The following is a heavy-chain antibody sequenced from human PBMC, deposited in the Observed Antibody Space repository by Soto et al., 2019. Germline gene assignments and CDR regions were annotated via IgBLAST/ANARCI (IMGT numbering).Heavy chain of an antibody. J-gene: IGHJ5*02. CDR2: IYSGGST. CDR1: GFTVSSNY. Sequence: GGSLRLSCAASGFTVSSNYMSWVRQAPGKGLEWVSVIYSGGSTYYADSVKGRFIISRDNSKNTLYLQMNSLRAEDTAVYYCARDSFPPYCSSTNCPHWFDPWGQGTLVTVSS. V-gene: IGHV3-66*01. D-gene: IGHD2-2*01. CDR3: ARDSFPPYCSSTNCPHWFDP.